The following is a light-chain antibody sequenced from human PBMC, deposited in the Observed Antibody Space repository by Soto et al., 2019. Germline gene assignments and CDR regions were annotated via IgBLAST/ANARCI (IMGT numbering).Light chain of an antibody. Sequence: IVMTQSPATLPVSPGERATLSCRTSQSVNSHLAWYQHKPGQAPRLLIYGASSRATGIPDRFSGSGSGTDFILTISRLEPEDFAVYYCQQYGSSPLTFGGGTKVEIK. CDR1: QSVNSH. CDR2: GAS. CDR3: QQYGSSPLT. V-gene: IGKV3-20*01. J-gene: IGKJ4*01.